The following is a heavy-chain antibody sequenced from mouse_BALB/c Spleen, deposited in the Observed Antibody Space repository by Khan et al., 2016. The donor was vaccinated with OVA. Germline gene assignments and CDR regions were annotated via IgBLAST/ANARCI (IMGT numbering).Heavy chain of an antibody. Sequence: EVKLLESGPELVRPGASVKISCTASGYSFTGYFMNWVMQSHGKSLEWIGRINPHIGETFYNQRFKDKATLTVDESSSTAHMELRRLASEDSAVYYCTRSYRSDFDYWGQGTTLTVSA. J-gene: IGHJ2*01. D-gene: IGHD6-1*01. V-gene: IGHV1-20*02. CDR2: INPHIGET. CDR3: TRSYRSDFDY. CDR1: GYSFTGYF.